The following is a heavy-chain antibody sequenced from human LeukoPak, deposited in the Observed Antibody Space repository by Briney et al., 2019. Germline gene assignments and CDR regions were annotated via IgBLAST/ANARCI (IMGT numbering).Heavy chain of an antibody. V-gene: IGHV4-59*08. CDR2: IYYSGST. CDR3: ARHGGYSGYDYIPADFDY. Sequence: PSETLSLTCAVYGGSFSGYYWSWIRQPPGKGLEWIGYIYYSGSTNYNPSLKSRVTISVDTSKNQFSLKLSSVTAADTAVYYCARHGGYSGYDYIPADFDYWGQGTLVTVSS. J-gene: IGHJ4*02. D-gene: IGHD5-12*01. CDR1: GGSFSGYY.